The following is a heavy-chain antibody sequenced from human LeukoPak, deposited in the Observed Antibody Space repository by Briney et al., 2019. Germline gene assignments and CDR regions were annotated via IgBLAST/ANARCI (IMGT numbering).Heavy chain of an antibody. CDR2: ISSSSSYI. Sequence: GGSLRLSCAASGFTFSSYSMNWVRQAPGKGQEWASSISSSSSYIYYADSVKGRFTISRDNAKNSLYLQMNSLRAEDTAVYYCARTIAAAGTAGYWGQGTLVTVSS. J-gene: IGHJ4*02. V-gene: IGHV3-21*01. CDR1: GFTFSSYS. D-gene: IGHD6-13*01. CDR3: ARTIAAAGTAGY.